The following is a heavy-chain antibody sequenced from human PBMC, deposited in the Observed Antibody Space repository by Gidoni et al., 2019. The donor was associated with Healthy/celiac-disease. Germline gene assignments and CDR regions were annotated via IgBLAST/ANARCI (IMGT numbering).Heavy chain of an antibody. J-gene: IGHJ3*02. CDR2: INAGNGNT. CDR1: GYTFTSYA. D-gene: IGHD3-3*01. CDR3: ARGDDYVLRFYAFDI. Sequence: QVQLVQSGAEVKKPGASVKVYCKASGYTFTSYAMHWVRQAPGQRLEWMGWINAGNGNTKYSQKFQGRVTITRDTSASTAYMELSSLRSEDTAVYYCARGDDYVLRFYAFDIWGQGTMVTVSS. V-gene: IGHV1-3*01.